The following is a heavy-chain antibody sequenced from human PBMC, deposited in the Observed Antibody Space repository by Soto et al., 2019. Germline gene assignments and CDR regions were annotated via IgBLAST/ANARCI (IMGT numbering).Heavy chain of an antibody. Sequence: ESGGGVVQPGRSLRLSCEASGFAFSRYAMHWVRQAPGKGLEWVAIIWSDGSDNYYTDSVKGRFTISRDNSKNTVFLQMDSLRAEDTAVYYCARDRGYCTHGICYTLDYWGQGTLVTVSS. V-gene: IGHV3-33*01. CDR2: IWSDGSDN. CDR3: ARDRGYCTHGICYTLDY. D-gene: IGHD2-8*01. J-gene: IGHJ4*02. CDR1: GFAFSRYA.